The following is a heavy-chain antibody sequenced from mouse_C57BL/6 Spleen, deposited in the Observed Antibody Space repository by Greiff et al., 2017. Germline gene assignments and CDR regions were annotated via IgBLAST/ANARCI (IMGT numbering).Heavy chain of an antibody. CDR3: GSRYPREVLAY. V-gene: IGHV1-50*01. J-gene: IGHJ3*01. CDR2: IDPSDSYT. Sequence: QVQLQQPGAELVKPGASVKLSCKASGYTFTSYWMQWVKQRPGQGLEWIGEIDPSDSYTNYNQKFKGKATLTVDTSSSTAYMQLSSLTSEDSAVYCCGSRYPREVLAYWGQGTLVTVSA. D-gene: IGHD1-1*01. CDR1: GYTFTSYW.